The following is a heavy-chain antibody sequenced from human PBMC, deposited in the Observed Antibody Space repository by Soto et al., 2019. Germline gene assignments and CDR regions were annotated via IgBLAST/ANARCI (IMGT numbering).Heavy chain of an antibody. Sequence: GSLRLSCAASGFTVSSNYMSWVRQAPGKGLEWVSVIYSGGSTYYADSVKGRFTISRDNSKNTLYLQMNSLRAEDTAVYYCARVLTGTSTPHYYYYGMDVWGQGTTVTVSS. V-gene: IGHV3-66*01. D-gene: IGHD1-20*01. CDR1: GFTVSSNY. J-gene: IGHJ6*02. CDR3: ARVLTGTSTPHYYYYGMDV. CDR2: IYSGGST.